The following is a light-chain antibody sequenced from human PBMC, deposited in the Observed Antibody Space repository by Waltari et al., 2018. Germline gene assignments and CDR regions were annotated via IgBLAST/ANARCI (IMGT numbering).Light chain of an antibody. CDR2: EDD. J-gene: IGLJ2*01. CDR3: QSYDSTTVI. CDR1: SGSIASNY. V-gene: IGLV6-57*01. Sequence: FILTQPHSVSESPGKTVTISCTRSSGSIASNYVQWYQQRPGSSPTTVIYEDDQRPSGVPDRVSGSIDGASKAASLTISGLKTEDESDYYCQSYDSTTVIFGGGTKLTVL.